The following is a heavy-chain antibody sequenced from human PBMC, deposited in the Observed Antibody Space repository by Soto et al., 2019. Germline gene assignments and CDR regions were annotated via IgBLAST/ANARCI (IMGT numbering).Heavy chain of an antibody. CDR2: ISGSGGST. J-gene: IGHJ3*02. CDR1: GFTFSSYT. CDR3: AGPRYYYDSSGYAGAFDI. Sequence: GGSLRLSCAASGFTFSSYTMSWVRQAPGKGLEWVSAISGSGGSTYYADSVKGRFTISRDNSKNTLYLQMNSLRAEDTAVYYCAGPRYYYDSSGYAGAFDIWGQGTMVTVSS. D-gene: IGHD3-22*01. V-gene: IGHV3-23*01.